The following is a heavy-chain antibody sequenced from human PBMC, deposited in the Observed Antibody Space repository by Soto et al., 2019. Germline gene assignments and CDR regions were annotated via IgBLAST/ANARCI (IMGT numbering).Heavy chain of an antibody. D-gene: IGHD6-19*01. J-gene: IGHJ4*02. CDR2: IHTYNGKT. V-gene: IGHV1-18*01. CDR1: GYTFTDYG. Sequence: QVQLVQSGAEVKKPGASVKVYCKASGYTFTDYGISWVRQAPGQGLEWMGWIHTYNGKTNDEQKVEGRVTMTTDSSTSTAYVELRSLRSDDTAVYYCARDAQYSSRWHPIDYWGQGTLVTVSS. CDR3: ARDAQYSSRWHPIDY.